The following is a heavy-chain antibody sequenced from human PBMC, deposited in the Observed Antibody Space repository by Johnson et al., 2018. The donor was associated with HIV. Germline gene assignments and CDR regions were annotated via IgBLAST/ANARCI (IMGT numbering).Heavy chain of an antibody. CDR3: ARDGRDLVTRGSFDV. CDR1: GFTVSSNY. V-gene: IGHV3-66*02. CDR2: IYSGGGT. Sequence: EQLVASGGGVVQPGRSLRLSCAASGFTVSSNYMSWVRQAPGMGLQWVAGIYSGGGTQYADSVKGRFAISSDNSKHTLYLQMNSLRPEDTAVYYCARDGRDLVTRGSFDVWGQGTVVTVSS. D-gene: IGHD5-18*01. J-gene: IGHJ3*01.